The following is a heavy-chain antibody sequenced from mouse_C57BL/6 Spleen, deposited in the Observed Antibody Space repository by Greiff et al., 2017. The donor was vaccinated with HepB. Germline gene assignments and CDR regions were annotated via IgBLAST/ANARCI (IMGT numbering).Heavy chain of an antibody. J-gene: IGHJ3*01. CDR1: GYAFSSYW. CDR2: IYPGDGDT. V-gene: IGHV1-80*01. CDR3: ARSGYSNSPWFAY. D-gene: IGHD2-5*01. Sequence: VQLQQSGAELVKPGASVKISCKASGYAFSSYWMNWVKQRPGKGLEWIGQIYPGDGDTNYNGKFKGKATLTADKSSSTAYMQLRSLTSEDSAVYFCARSGYSNSPWFAYWGQRTLVTVSA.